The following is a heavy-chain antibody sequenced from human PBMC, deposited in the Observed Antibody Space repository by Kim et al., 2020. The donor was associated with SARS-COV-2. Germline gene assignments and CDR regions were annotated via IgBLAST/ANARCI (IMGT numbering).Heavy chain of an antibody. J-gene: IGHJ4*02. Sequence: SETLSLTCAVYGGSFNGYTWHWIRQSPEKGLEWIGQINHSRDTKYNPSVKSRVTISIDTSKSQFSLKLTSVTAADTAVYFCARGLPGYWGQGTLVTVSS. CDR3: ARGLPGY. CDR2: INHSRDT. CDR1: GGSFNGYT. V-gene: IGHV4-34*01.